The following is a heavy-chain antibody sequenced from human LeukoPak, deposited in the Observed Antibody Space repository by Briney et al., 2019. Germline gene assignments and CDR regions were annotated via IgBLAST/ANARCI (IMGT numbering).Heavy chain of an antibody. D-gene: IGHD3-16*02. Sequence: GGSLRLSCVASGFPFSSYWMTWVRQAPGKGLEWVSYISSSSSTIYYADSVKGRFTISRDNAKNSLYLQMNSLRDEDTAVYYCARSSYVWGSYRYTGFDYWGQGTLVTVSS. CDR2: ISSSSSTI. V-gene: IGHV3-48*02. CDR1: GFPFSSYW. J-gene: IGHJ4*02. CDR3: ARSSYVWGSYRYTGFDY.